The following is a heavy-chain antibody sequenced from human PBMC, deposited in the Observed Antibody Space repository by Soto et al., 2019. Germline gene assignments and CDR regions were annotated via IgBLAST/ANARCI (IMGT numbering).Heavy chain of an antibody. D-gene: IGHD6-13*01. CDR3: VRLIAAYRPYDAFDI. Sequence: QVQLVQSGAEVKKPGSSVKVSCKASGGTFSSYAISWVRQAPGQGHEWMGGIIPIFGTANYAQKFQGRVTITADESTSTAYMELSSLRSEDTAVYYCVRLIAAYRPYDAFDIWGQGTMVTVSS. CDR1: GGTFSSYA. CDR2: IIPIFGTA. V-gene: IGHV1-69*01. J-gene: IGHJ3*02.